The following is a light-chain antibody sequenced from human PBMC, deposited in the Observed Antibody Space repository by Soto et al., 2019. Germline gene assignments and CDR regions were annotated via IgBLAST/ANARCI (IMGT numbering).Light chain of an antibody. Sequence: DIQMTQSPSTLSGSVGDRVTITCRASQTISGWLAWYQQKPGKAPNLLIYDASNLEIGVPSRFSGSGSGTHFTFTISSLQTEDIGTYYCQQYDILPITFGRGTRLEIK. CDR2: DAS. CDR1: QTISGW. J-gene: IGKJ5*01. CDR3: QQYDILPIT. V-gene: IGKV1-33*01.